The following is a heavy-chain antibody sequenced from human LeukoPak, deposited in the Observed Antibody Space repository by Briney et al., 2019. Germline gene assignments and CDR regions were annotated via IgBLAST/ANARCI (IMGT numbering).Heavy chain of an antibody. CDR1: GYSVSRDF. J-gene: IGHJ4*02. V-gene: IGHV4-59*02. CDR2: IYYTGTI. Sequence: PSETLSLTCTVSGYSVSRDFWSWIRQSPGKGLGWIGNIYYTGTINYNPSLTSRVTISVDTSKNQFSLKLTSVTAADTGVYYCARIGFGEPYHFDCSGQGTLVTVSS. D-gene: IGHD3-10*01. CDR3: ARIGFGEPYHFDC.